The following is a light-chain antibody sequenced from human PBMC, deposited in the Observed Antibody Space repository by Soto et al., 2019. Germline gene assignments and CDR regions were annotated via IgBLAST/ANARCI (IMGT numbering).Light chain of an antibody. V-gene: IGKV1-5*03. Sequence: DIQMTQSPSTLSASVGDRVTITCRASQSISSWLAWYQQKPGKAPKSLIYKASSLESGVPSRFSGSGSGTEFTLTISSLQPDDFAIYYCQQYNSYPITFGQGTRLEIK. J-gene: IGKJ5*01. CDR3: QQYNSYPIT. CDR2: KAS. CDR1: QSISSW.